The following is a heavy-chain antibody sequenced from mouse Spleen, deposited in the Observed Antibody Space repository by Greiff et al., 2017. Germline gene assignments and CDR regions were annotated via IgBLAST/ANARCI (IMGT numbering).Heavy chain of an antibody. V-gene: IGHV1-4*01. D-gene: IGHD2-2*01. J-gene: IGHJ3*01. Sequence: QVQLKQSGAELARPGASVKMSCKASGYTFTSYTMHWVKQRPGQGLEWIGYINPSSGYTKYNQKFKDKATLTADKSSSTAYMQLSSLTSEDSAVYYCARSISLVTTRGFAYWGQGTLVTVSA. CDR1: GYTFTSYT. CDR2: INPSSGYT. CDR3: ARSISLVTTRGFAY.